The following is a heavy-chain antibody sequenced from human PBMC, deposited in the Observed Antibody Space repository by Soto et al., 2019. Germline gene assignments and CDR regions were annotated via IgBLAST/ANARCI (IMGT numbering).Heavy chain of an antibody. CDR2: IYYSGST. CDR1: GGSISSGDY. J-gene: IGHJ6*02. Sequence: SETLSLTCTVSGGSISSGDYWGWIRQPPGKGLEWIGSIYYSGSTYYNPSLKSRVTISVDTSKNQFSLKLSSVTAADTAVYYCAINVGYSSSWYPTYYYYGMDVWGQGTTVTVSS. V-gene: IGHV4-38-2*02. D-gene: IGHD6-13*01. CDR3: AINVGYSSSWYPTYYYYGMDV.